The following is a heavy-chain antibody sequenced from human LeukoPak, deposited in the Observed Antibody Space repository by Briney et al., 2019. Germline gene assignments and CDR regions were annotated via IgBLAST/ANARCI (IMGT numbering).Heavy chain of an antibody. CDR2: IYYSGST. CDR3: ASSEATTTPPPYGMDL. CDR1: GGSVSSGSYC. J-gene: IGHJ6*02. D-gene: IGHD5-12*01. V-gene: IGHV4-61*01. Sequence: SETLSLTCTVSGGSVSSGSYCWTWIRQPPGKGLEWIGYIYYSGSTFYNPSLKSRVTISVDMSKNQFSLKLNSVTAADTAVYYCASSEATTTPPPYGMDLWGQGTTVTVSS.